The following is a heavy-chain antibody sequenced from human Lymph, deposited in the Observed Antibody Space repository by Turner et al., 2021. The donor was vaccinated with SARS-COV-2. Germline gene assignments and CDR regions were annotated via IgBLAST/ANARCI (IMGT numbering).Heavy chain of an antibody. CDR3: ARDSPYCSSTSCYDP. D-gene: IGHD2-2*01. J-gene: IGHJ5*02. CDR2: IIPILAIA. CDR1: GGTFSSYA. Sequence: QVQLVQSGAEVKKPGSSVKVSCKASGGTFSSYAITWVRQAPGQGLEWMGGIIPILAIANYAQKFQGRVTITEDKSTSTAYMELSSLRSEDTAVYYCARDSPYCSSTSCYDPWGQGTLVTVS. V-gene: IGHV1-69*10.